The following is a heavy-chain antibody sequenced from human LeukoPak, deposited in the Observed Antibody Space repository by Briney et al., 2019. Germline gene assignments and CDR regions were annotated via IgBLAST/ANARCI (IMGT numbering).Heavy chain of an antibody. V-gene: IGHV3-23*01. Sequence: HTGGSLRLSCAASGFTFSSYAMSWVRQAPGKGLEWVSTISGSGSSTYSADSVKGRFTISRDNSKNTLYLQMNSLRAEDTAVYYCATGEDCGGDCYPFDYWGQGTLVTVSS. CDR2: ISGSGSST. CDR1: GFTFSSYA. CDR3: ATGEDCGGDCYPFDY. J-gene: IGHJ4*02. D-gene: IGHD2-21*02.